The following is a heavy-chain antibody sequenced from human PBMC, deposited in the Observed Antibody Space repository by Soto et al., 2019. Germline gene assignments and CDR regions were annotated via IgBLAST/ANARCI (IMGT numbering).Heavy chain of an antibody. V-gene: IGHV3-7*01. J-gene: IGHJ6*02. CDR3: ARTGGYDYVPLVYYYYGMDV. CDR1: GFTFSSYW. D-gene: IGHD3-16*01. CDR2: IKQDGSEK. Sequence: EVQLVESGGGLVQPGGSLRLSCAASGFTFSSYWMSWVRQAPGKGLEWVANIKQDGSEKYYVDSVKGRFTISRDNAKNSLYLQMHSLRAEDTAVYYCARTGGYDYVPLVYYYYGMDVWGQGTTVTVSS.